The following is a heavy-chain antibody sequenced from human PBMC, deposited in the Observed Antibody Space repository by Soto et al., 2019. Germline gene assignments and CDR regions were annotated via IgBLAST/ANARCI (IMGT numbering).Heavy chain of an antibody. V-gene: IGHV1-2*04. CDR3: ARSYCSGGSCYWSFDY. J-gene: IGHJ4*02. Sequence: ASVKVSCKASGYTFTGYYMHWVRQAPGQGLEWMGWINPNSGGTNYAQKFQGWVTMTRGTSISTAYMELSRLRSDDTAVYYCARSYCSGGSCYWSFDYWGQGTLVTVSS. CDR2: INPNSGGT. CDR1: GYTFTGYY. D-gene: IGHD2-15*01.